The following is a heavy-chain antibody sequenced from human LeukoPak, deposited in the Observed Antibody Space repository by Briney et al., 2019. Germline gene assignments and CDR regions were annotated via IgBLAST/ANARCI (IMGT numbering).Heavy chain of an antibody. V-gene: IGHV4-61*02. CDR3: ARAGTPSSRSYFQH. CDR1: GGSISSGSYY. D-gene: IGHD6-19*01. J-gene: IGHJ1*01. CDR2: IYTSGST. Sequence: SQTLSLTCTVSGGSISSGSYYWSWIRQPAGKGLEWIGRIYTSGSTNYNPSLKSRVTISVDTSKNQFSLKLSSVTAADTAVYYCARAGTPSSRSYFQHWGQGTLVTVSS.